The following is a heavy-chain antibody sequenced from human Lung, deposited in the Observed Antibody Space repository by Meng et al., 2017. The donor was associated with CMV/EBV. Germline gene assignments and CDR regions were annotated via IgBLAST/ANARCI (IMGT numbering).Heavy chain of an antibody. D-gene: IGHD2-8*01. CDR2: INTDGTTT. J-gene: IGHJ4*02. CDR3: ARKRTNWRAPVFDY. V-gene: IGHV3-74*01. CDR1: GFTFSHSW. Sequence: GGSXRLXCVASGFTFSHSWMHWVRQAPGKGLVWVSLINTDGTTTNYADSVKGRFTISRDNAKNTLHLQMDSLRADDTALYYCARKRTNWRAPVFDYWGQGTLVTVSS.